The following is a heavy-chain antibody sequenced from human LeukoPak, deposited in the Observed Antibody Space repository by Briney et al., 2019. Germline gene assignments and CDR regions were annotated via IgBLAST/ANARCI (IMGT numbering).Heavy chain of an antibody. D-gene: IGHD6-19*01. CDR2: ISDSGSGT. CDR3: AYSSGWFVYYFDY. Sequence: GGSLRLSCAASGFTFSYYAMNWVRQAPGKGQKWFAGISDSGSGTYYADSVKGRFTISRDTSKNTVYLQMNSLRAEDTAVYYCAYSSGWFVYYFDYWGQGTLVTVSS. V-gene: IGHV3-23*01. J-gene: IGHJ4*02. CDR1: GFTFSYYA.